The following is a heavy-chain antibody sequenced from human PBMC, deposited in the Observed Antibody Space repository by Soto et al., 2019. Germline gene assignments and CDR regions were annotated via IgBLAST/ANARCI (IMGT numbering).Heavy chain of an antibody. Sequence: SETLSLTCTVSGGSISSGNYYWSWIRQPPGKGLEWIGFISYSGSTYYNASLKSRVTISVDTSKNQFSLDLSFVTAADTAVYYCATMGTPATGLYYFDYWGQGTLVTVSS. J-gene: IGHJ4*02. CDR2: ISYSGST. V-gene: IGHV4-30-4*01. D-gene: IGHD1-7*01. CDR1: GGSISSGNYY. CDR3: ATMGTPATGLYYFDY.